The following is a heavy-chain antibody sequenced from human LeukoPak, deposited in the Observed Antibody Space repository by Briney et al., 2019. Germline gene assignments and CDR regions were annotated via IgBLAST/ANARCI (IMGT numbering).Heavy chain of an antibody. V-gene: IGHV3-21*01. J-gene: IGHJ6*03. CDR3: ARAPNRSSWQLSYYYYYMDV. D-gene: IGHD6-13*01. CDR1: GFTFSSYS. Sequence: GSLRLSCAASGFTFSSYSMNCVRQAPGKGLEWVSFISTSSIYIYYADSVKGRFTISRDNAKNSLYLQMNSLRAEDTAVYYCARAPNRSSWQLSYYYYYMDVWGKGTTVTVSS. CDR2: ISTSSIYI.